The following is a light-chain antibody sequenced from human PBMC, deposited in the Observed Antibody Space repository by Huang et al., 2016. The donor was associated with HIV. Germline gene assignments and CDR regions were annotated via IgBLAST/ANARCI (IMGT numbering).Light chain of an antibody. CDR3: QYGET. CDR1: QNISSW. J-gene: IGKJ1*01. V-gene: IGKV1-5*03. CDR2: KIS. Sequence: DIQLTQSPSTLSASAGDRLTTTCRASQNISSWLAWYQQKPGKAPKLRIYKISSLESGVPSRFSGSGSGTKFTLTINSLQPDDIGTYYCQYGETFGQGSKVEVK.